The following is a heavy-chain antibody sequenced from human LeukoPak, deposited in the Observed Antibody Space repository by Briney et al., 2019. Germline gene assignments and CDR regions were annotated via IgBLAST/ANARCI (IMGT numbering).Heavy chain of an antibody. D-gene: IGHD3-10*01. CDR1: GFTFISYG. J-gene: IGHJ5*02. CDR3: ARASVSFVRGVTNWLDP. CDR2: IWFDGSYK. Sequence: PGGSLRFSCAASGFTFISYGMHWVCQALGKGLEWVAIIWFDGSYKNYADSVKGRFTISRDNSKNTLYLQMNSLRAEDTAVYSCARASVSFVRGVTNWLDPWGQGTLVTVSS. V-gene: IGHV3-33*01.